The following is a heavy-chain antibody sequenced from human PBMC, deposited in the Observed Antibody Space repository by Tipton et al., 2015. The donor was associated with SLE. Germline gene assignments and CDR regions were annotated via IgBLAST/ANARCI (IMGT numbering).Heavy chain of an antibody. D-gene: IGHD5-24*01. V-gene: IGHV4-59*08. J-gene: IGHJ4*02. CDR1: GGSITNHY. CDR3: ARRGGSLEN. Sequence: TLSLTCTVSGGSITNHYWNWIRQPPGKGLEWIGYIHYSGTTHDNPSLKSRVTMSVDMSKNQFSLRLDSVTAADTAVYYCARRGGSLENWGQGTLVTVSS. CDR2: IHYSGTT.